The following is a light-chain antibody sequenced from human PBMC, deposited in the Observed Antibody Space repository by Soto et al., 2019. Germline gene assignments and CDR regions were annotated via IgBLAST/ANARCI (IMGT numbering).Light chain of an antibody. J-gene: IGKJ4*01. Sequence: DIQLTQSPSFLSASVGDRVTITCRASQGISSYLAWYQQKPGKAPKLLIYVASTLQSGVPSRFSGSGSGTEFTLTISSLQPEDFATYYCQQLNSYLTFGGGTKVEIK. CDR1: QGISSY. CDR2: VAS. CDR3: QQLNSYLT. V-gene: IGKV1-9*01.